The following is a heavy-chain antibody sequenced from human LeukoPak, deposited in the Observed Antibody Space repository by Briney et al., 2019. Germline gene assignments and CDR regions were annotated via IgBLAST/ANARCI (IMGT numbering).Heavy chain of an antibody. V-gene: IGHV1-18*01. CDR2: ISAYNGNT. J-gene: IGHJ4*02. CDR1: GYTFTSYG. Sequence: ASVKVSCKASGYTFTSYGISWVRQAPGQGLEWMGWISAYNGNTNYAQKLQGRVTMTTDTSTSTAYMELRSLRSDDTAVYYCARDQMVVVAAPDYYFDYWGQGTLVTVSS. CDR3: ARDQMVVVAAPDYYFDY. D-gene: IGHD2-15*01.